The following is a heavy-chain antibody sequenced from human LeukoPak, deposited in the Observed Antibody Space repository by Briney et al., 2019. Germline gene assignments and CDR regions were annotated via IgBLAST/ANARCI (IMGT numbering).Heavy chain of an antibody. CDR3: ASSSGYYGSRYYFDY. Sequence: AGGSLRLSCAASGFTLSSYSMNWVRQAPGKGLEWVSSISSSSSYIYYADSVKGRFTISRDNAKNSLYLQMNSLRAEDTAVYYCASSSGYYGSRYYFDYWGQGTLVTVSS. CDR2: ISSSSSYI. V-gene: IGHV3-21*01. D-gene: IGHD3-22*01. J-gene: IGHJ4*02. CDR1: GFTLSSYS.